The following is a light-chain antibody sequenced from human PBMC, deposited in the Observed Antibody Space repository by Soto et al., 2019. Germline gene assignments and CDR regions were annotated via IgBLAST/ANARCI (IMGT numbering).Light chain of an antibody. CDR1: QSIITW. Sequence: DIQMTQSPSTLPASVGDRVTITCRASQSIITWLAWYQQKPGKAPNLLIYKASYLASGVPSRISGGGSGTEFTLTISSLQPDDFATYYCQQYSSYWTFGQGTKVEIK. CDR3: QQYSSYWT. CDR2: KAS. V-gene: IGKV1-5*03. J-gene: IGKJ1*01.